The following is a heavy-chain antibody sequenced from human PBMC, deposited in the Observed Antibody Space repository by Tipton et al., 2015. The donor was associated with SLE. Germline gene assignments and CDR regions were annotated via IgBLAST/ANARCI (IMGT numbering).Heavy chain of an antibody. V-gene: IGHV3-74*01. CDR2: ISGDGSST. Sequence: GSLRLSCAASGFTFNTYWMHWVRQSAGKGLVWVSRISGDGSSTSYADSVKGRFSISRDNLKNTLYLQINSLRDEDTAVYYCARVQLLADDVFDFWGQGTLVTVSS. D-gene: IGHD6-19*01. CDR1: GFTFNTYW. CDR3: ARVQLLADDVFDF. J-gene: IGHJ3*01.